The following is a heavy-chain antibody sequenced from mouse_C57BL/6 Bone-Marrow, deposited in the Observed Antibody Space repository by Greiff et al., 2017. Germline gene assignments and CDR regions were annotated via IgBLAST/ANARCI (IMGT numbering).Heavy chain of an antibody. CDR1: GYAFSSSW. J-gene: IGHJ4*01. CDR2: IYPGDGDT. CDR3: ARRRYYSNHGAMDY. Sequence: VQLQQSGPELVKPGASVKISCKASGYAFSSSWMNWVKQRPGKGLEWIGRIYPGDGDTNYNGKFKGQATLTADKSSSTAYMQLSSLTSEDSAVYVCARRRYYSNHGAMDYWGQGTSVTVSA. V-gene: IGHV1-82*01. D-gene: IGHD2-5*01.